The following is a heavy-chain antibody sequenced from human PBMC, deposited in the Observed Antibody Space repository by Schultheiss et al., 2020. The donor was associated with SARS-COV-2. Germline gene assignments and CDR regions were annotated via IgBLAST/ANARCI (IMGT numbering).Heavy chain of an antibody. CDR3: AKGCGSGGNCFYIDF. CDR2: ISSSGSHI. CDR1: GFTFSSFS. Sequence: GESLKISCAASGFTFSSFSMTWVRQAPGKGLECVSFISSSGSHISYGASVKGRFSISRDNSNNTVYLQMNSLRPDDTAKYYCAKGCGSGGNCFYIDFWGQGILVTVSS. J-gene: IGHJ4*02. V-gene: IGHV3-21*01. D-gene: IGHD2-15*01.